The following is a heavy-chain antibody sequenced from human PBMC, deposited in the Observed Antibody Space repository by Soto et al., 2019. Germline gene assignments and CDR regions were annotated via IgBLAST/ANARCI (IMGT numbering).Heavy chain of an antibody. Sequence: QVQLVESGGGVVQPGRSLRLSCAASGFTFSSYGMHWVRQAPGKGLEWVAVISYDGSNKYYADSVKGRFTISRDNSKNTLYPQMNSLRAEDTAVYYCAKDRRGSSPESAFDYWGQGTLVTVSS. V-gene: IGHV3-30*18. D-gene: IGHD6-13*01. J-gene: IGHJ4*02. CDR2: ISYDGSNK. CDR1: GFTFSSYG. CDR3: AKDRRGSSPESAFDY.